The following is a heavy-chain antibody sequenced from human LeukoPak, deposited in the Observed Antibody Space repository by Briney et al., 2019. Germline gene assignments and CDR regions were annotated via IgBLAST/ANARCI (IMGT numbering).Heavy chain of an antibody. CDR3: ARMGSSWYPQGPTDY. J-gene: IGHJ4*02. V-gene: IGHV4-61*05. Sequence: PSETLSLTCTVSGGSISSSSYYWGWLRQPPGKGLEWFGYIYYSGSTNYNPSLKSRVTISVDTSKNQFSLKLSSVTAADMAVYYCARMGSSWYPQGPTDYWGQGTLVTVSS. CDR1: GGSISSSSYY. CDR2: IYYSGST. D-gene: IGHD6-13*01.